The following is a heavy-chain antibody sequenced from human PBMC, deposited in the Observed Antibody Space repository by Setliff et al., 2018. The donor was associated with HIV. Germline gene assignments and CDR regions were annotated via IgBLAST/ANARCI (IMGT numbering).Heavy chain of an antibody. CDR1: GGSISSGVFY. CDR2: IYYTGGT. Sequence: SETLSLTCTVSGGSISSGVFYWTWIRQHPGKGLEWIGYIYYTGGTYYKPSLRSPVTMSVDTSKNQFSLNVTSVTAADTAMYYCARVSQDLLGAFDIWGQGTMVTVSS. CDR3: ARVSQDLLGAFDI. J-gene: IGHJ3*02. V-gene: IGHV4-31*01. D-gene: IGHD7-27*01.